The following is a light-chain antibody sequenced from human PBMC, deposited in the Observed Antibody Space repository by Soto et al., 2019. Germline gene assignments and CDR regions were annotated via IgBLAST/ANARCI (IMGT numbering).Light chain of an antibody. CDR2: DVS. Sequence: DIPMTQSPSTLSASSLERVSIXWRASQSISNWLAWYQQKPGKAPTLLIYDVSRLESGVPSRFSGSGSGTEFPLTINSLQPDDFATYYCQQYDSYYTFGQGTKV. CDR1: QSISNW. J-gene: IGKJ2*01. V-gene: IGKV1-5*01. CDR3: QQYDSYYT.